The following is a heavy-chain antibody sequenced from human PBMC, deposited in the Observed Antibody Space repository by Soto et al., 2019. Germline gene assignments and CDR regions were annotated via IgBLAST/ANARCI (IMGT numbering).Heavy chain of an antibody. Sequence: GASVKVSCKASGYTFTSYGISWVRQAPGQGLEWMGWISAYNGNTNYAQKLQGRVTMTTDTSTSTAYMELSSLRSEDTAVYYCARVSISYYFDYWGQGTLVTVSS. CDR1: GYTFTSYG. CDR3: ARVSISYYFDY. D-gene: IGHD3-3*02. J-gene: IGHJ4*02. CDR2: ISAYNGNT. V-gene: IGHV1-18*01.